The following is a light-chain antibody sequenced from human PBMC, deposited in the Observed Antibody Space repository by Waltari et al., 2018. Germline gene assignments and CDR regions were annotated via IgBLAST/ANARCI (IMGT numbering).Light chain of an antibody. Sequence: DIVMTQSPDSLAVSLGERATINYKSSQSLFYSSNSKNYLAWYQQKPGQSPKLLIYWASTRESGVHDRFSGSGSGTDFTLTISILQAEDVAVYYCHQYYSLFTFGPGTKVDIK. CDR1: QSLFYSSNSKNY. CDR3: HQYYSLFT. J-gene: IGKJ3*01. CDR2: WAS. V-gene: IGKV4-1*01.